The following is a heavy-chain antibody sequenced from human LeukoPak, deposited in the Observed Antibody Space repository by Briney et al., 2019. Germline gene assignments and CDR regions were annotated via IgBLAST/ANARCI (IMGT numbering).Heavy chain of an antibody. CDR3: ARDASIAAAGSFDY. CDR1: GFTVSSNY. CDR2: ISSSSSYI. J-gene: IGHJ4*02. D-gene: IGHD6-13*01. V-gene: IGHV3-21*01. Sequence: TGGSLRLSCAASGFTVSSNYMSWVRQAPGKGLEWVSSISSSSSYIYYADSVKGRFTISRDNAKNSLYLQMNSLRAEDTAVYYCARDASIAAAGSFDYWGQGTLVTVSS.